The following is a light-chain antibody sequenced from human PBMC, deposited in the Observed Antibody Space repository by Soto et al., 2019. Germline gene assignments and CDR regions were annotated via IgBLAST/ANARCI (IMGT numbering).Light chain of an antibody. J-gene: IGLJ1*01. V-gene: IGLV2-14*01. CDR3: SSYTSSSTYV. CDR2: EVT. CDR1: SSDVGVYNH. Sequence: QSVLTQTASVSGSPGQSLTISCTGTSSDVGVYNHVSWYQHHPGQAPQLMIYEVTNRPSGVSHRFSGSKSGNTASLTISGLQAEDEAHYYCSSYTSSSTYVFGTGTKVTVL.